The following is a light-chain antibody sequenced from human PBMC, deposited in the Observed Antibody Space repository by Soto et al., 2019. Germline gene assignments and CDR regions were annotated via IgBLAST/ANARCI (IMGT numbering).Light chain of an antibody. J-gene: IGKJ1*01. CDR1: QTVSSW. CDR3: QRFYSYSRT. CDR2: DVS. Sequence: DIQMTQSPSTLSASVGDRVTITCRASQTVSSWLAWYQQKPGKAPKLLIYDVSSLESGVPSRFSGSGSGTEFTLTISRLQPDDFATYYCQRFYSYSRTFCQGTKVEVK. V-gene: IGKV1-5*01.